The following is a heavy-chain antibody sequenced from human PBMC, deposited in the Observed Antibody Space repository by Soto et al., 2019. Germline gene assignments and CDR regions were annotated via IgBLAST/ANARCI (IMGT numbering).Heavy chain of an antibody. V-gene: IGHV3-30-3*01. CDR3: ARESSSSWPFDAFDI. Sequence: GGSLRLSCAASGFTFSSYAMHWVRQAPGKGLEWVAVISYDGSNRYYADSVKGRFTISRDNSKNTLYLQMNSLRAEDTAVYYCARESSSSWPFDAFDIWGQGTMVTVSS. D-gene: IGHD6-13*01. CDR2: ISYDGSNR. CDR1: GFTFSSYA. J-gene: IGHJ3*02.